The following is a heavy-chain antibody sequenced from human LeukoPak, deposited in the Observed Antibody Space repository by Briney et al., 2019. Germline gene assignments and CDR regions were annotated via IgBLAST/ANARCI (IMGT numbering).Heavy chain of an antibody. CDR2: ISGGGDST. CDR1: GFTFSSYA. CDR3: ARVGYSGYDYDY. J-gene: IGHJ4*02. Sequence: GGSLRLSCEASGFTFSSYAMSWVRQAPGKGLEWVSVISGGGDSTYYADSVEGRCTSSRDNSKDALYLQMNSLRAEDTAVYYCARVGYSGYDYDYWGQGTLVTVSS. V-gene: IGHV3-23*01. D-gene: IGHD5-12*01.